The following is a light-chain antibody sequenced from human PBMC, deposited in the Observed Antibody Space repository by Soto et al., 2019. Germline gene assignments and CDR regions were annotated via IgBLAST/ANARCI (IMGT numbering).Light chain of an antibody. CDR3: QQYNNSPGT. V-gene: IGKV3-15*01. CDR2: GAS. J-gene: IGKJ1*01. CDR1: QSVSST. Sequence: EIVMTQSPATLSVSPGERATLSCRASQSVSSTFAWYQQKPAQAPRLLIFGASTRATGIPARCSGSGSGTDFTLTISSLEPEDFAVYYCQQYNNSPGTFGQGTKVEIK.